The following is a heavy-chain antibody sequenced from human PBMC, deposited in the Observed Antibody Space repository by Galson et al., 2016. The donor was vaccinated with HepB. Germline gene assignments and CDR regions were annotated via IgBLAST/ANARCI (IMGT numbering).Heavy chain of an antibody. J-gene: IGHJ6*03. V-gene: IGHV3-53*01. CDR2: IYSGGTT. CDR1: GFTVSSNY. CDR3: ARDDKRGRDYYFMDV. D-gene: IGHD1-26*01. Sequence: SLRLSCAASGFTVSSNYMSWVRQAPGRGLEWVSVIYSGGTTYYADSVKGRFTISRDSSKNTLYLQMNSLRAEDTAVYYCARDDKRGRDYYFMDVLGKGTTVTVSS.